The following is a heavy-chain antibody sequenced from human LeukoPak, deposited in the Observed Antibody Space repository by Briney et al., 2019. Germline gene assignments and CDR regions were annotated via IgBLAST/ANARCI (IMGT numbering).Heavy chain of an antibody. D-gene: IGHD1-26*01. CDR1: GGSISSYY. CDR2: IYYSGST. CDR3: ARDRGGIVGATSAFDI. J-gene: IGHJ3*02. Sequence: SETLSLTCTVSGGSISSYYWSWIRQPPGKGLEWIGYIYYSGSTNYNPSLKSRVTISVDTSKNQFSLKLSSVTAADTAVYYCARDRGGIVGATSAFDIWGQGTMVTVSS. V-gene: IGHV4-59*01.